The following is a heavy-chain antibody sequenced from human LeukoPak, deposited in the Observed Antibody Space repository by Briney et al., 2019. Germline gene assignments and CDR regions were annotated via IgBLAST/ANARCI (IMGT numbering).Heavy chain of an antibody. J-gene: IGHJ5*02. D-gene: IGHD4/OR15-4a*01. CDR2: IYHSGST. CDR3: ARDHGLWISYNWFDP. V-gene: IGHV4-38-2*02. CDR1: GYSISSGYY. Sequence: PSETLSLTCTVSGYSISSGYYWGWIWQPPGKGLEWIGSIYHSGSTYYNPSLKSRVTISVDTSKNQFSLKLSSVTAADTAVYYCARDHGLWISYNWFDPWGQGTLVTVSS.